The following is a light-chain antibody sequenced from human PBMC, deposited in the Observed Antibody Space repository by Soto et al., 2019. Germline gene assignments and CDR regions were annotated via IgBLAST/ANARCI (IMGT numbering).Light chain of an antibody. J-gene: IGKJ1*01. CDR3: QQYYSTPRT. CDR1: LSVLSRTKNMKH. Sequence: IVMTHSPDSLSVSLRHRSTIYCKSSLSVLSRTKNMKHFASCQQKTSQPPKLLFSWASSRGSGVPDRISGSGSWTEFTPSIGSLQAEDVAVYYCQQYYSTPRTFGQGTKVDIK. V-gene: IGKV4-1*01. CDR2: WAS.